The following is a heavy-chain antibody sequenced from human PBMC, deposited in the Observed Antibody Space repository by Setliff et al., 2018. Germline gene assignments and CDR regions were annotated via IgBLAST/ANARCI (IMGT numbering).Heavy chain of an antibody. D-gene: IGHD3-10*01. CDR2: ISYDGSHD. Sequence: PGGSLRLSCAASGFMFGSYAMHWVRQAPGRGPEWLAVISYDGSHDYYADSVRGRFTISRDNAKNSLYLQMNSLRAEDSAVYYCARDGVFYAMDFWGQGTTVTVSS. V-gene: IGHV3-30-3*01. CDR1: GFMFGSYA. CDR3: ARDGVFYAMDF. J-gene: IGHJ6*02.